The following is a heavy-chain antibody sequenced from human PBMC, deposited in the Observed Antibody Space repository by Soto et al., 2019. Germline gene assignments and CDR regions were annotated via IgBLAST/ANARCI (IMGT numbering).Heavy chain of an antibody. CDR3: ARHSSLRGYYYYGMDV. Sequence: GESLKISCNGSGYRFTSYWIGWVRQMPWKGLEWMGIIYPGDSDTRYSPSFQGQVTISADKSISTAYLQWSSLKASDTAMYYCARHSSLRGYYYYGMDVWGQGTTVTVPS. V-gene: IGHV5-51*01. J-gene: IGHJ6*02. CDR2: IYPGDSDT. D-gene: IGHD2-2*01. CDR1: GYRFTSYW.